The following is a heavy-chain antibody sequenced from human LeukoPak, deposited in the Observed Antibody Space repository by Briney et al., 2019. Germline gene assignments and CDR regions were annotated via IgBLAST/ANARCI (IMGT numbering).Heavy chain of an antibody. CDR2: IYYSGST. Sequence: SESLSLTCAVSGGSISSSSYYWGWIRQPPGKGLERIGSIYYSGSTYYNPSLKSRVTISVDTSKNQFSLKLSSVTAADTAVYYCARGHGSSYLDYWGQGTLVTVSS. V-gene: IGHV4-39*01. CDR1: GGSISSSSYY. CDR3: ARGHGSSYLDY. D-gene: IGHD6-13*01. J-gene: IGHJ4*02.